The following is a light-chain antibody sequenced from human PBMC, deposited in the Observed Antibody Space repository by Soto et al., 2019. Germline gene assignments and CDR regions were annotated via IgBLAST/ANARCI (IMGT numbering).Light chain of an antibody. CDR3: KSYAGSNTYV. J-gene: IGLJ1*01. Sequence: QSALTQPPSASGSPGQSVTISCTGTQNDIGVYVFVSCYQHHPGKAPRLIIYEVVQLPSGVPDRFSGSKSGNTASLTVSGLQAADGADYFCKSYAGSNTYVFGSGTKLTVL. V-gene: IGLV2-8*01. CDR2: EVV. CDR1: QNDIGVYVF.